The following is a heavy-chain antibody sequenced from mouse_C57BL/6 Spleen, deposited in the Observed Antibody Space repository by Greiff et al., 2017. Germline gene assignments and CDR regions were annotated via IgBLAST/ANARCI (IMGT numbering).Heavy chain of an antibody. J-gene: IGHJ4*01. D-gene: IGHD2-1*01. CDR1: GFSLTSYA. CDR3: ARDRYYGNYDARDY. CDR2: IWTGGGT. Sequence: VQLQQSGPGLVAPSQSLSITCTVSGFSLTSYAISWVRQPPGKGLEWLGVIWTGGGTNYNSALKSRLSISKDNSKSQVFLKMNSLQTDDTARYYCARDRYYGNYDARDYWGQGTSVTVSA. V-gene: IGHV2-9-1*01.